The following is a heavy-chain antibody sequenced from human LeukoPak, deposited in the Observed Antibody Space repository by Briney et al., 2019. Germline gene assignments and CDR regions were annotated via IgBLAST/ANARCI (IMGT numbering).Heavy chain of an antibody. Sequence: SETLSLTCTVSGGSISSYYWSRIRQPPGKGLEWIGYIYYSGSTNYNPSLKSRVTISVDTSKNQFSLELSSVTAADTAVYYCARNSGWYEASIDYWGQGTLVTVSS. D-gene: IGHD6-19*01. J-gene: IGHJ4*02. CDR1: GGSISSYY. CDR2: IYYSGST. V-gene: IGHV4-59*01. CDR3: ARNSGWYEASIDY.